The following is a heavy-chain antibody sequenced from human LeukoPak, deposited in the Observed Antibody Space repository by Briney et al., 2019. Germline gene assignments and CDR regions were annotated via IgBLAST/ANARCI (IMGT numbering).Heavy chain of an antibody. CDR1: GGSISSGGYY. CDR3: ASKSTDHGELRFDY. J-gene: IGHJ4*02. Sequence: PSETLSLTCTVSGGSISSGGYYWSWIRQPPGKGLEWIGYIYYTGTTNYNPSLKSRVTISVDTSKNQFSLKVSSVTAADTGVYYCASKSTDHGELRFDYWGQGTLVTVSS. D-gene: IGHD4-17*01. V-gene: IGHV4-61*08. CDR2: IYYTGTT.